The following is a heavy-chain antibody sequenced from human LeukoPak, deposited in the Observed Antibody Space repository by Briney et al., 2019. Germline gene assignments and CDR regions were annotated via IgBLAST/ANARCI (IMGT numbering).Heavy chain of an antibody. CDR3: ATSGLVRGGDDY. CDR2: IKQDGREK. V-gene: IGHV3-7*05. J-gene: IGHJ4*02. CDR1: GFTFSSYW. Sequence: GGSLRLSRAGSGFTFSSYWMSWVRQAPGRGLEWVANIKQDGREKYYLDSVKGRVTISRDNAKNSLYLQMNSLRAEDTALYYCATSGLVRGGDDYWGQGTRVSVS. D-gene: IGHD3-10*01.